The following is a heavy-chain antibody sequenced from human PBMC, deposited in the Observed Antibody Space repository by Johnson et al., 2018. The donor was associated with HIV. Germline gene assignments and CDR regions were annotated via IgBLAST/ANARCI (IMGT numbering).Heavy chain of an antibody. CDR3: ARDRGYLDAFDI. V-gene: IGHV3-30*19. Sequence: QVQLVESGGGVVQPGRSLRLSCAASGFTFDDYGMSWVRQAPGKGLEWVAVISYDGSNKYYADSVKGRFTISRDNSKNTLYLQMNSLRAEDTAGFYCARDRGYLDAFDIWGQVTMVTVSS. CDR1: GFTFDDYG. J-gene: IGHJ3*02. D-gene: IGHD1-26*01. CDR2: ISYDGSNK.